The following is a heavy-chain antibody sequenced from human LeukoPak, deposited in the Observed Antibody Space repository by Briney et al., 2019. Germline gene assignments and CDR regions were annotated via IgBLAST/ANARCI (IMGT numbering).Heavy chain of an antibody. V-gene: IGHV4-34*01. Sequence: SETLSLTCAVYGGSFSGYYWSWIRQPPGKGLEWIGEINHSGSTNYNPSLKSRVTISVDTSKNQFSLKLSSVTAADTAAYYCASVVPAAIYNWFDPWGQGTLVTVSS. CDR3: ASVVPAAIYNWFDP. CDR2: INHSGST. D-gene: IGHD2-2*01. J-gene: IGHJ5*02. CDR1: GGSFSGYY.